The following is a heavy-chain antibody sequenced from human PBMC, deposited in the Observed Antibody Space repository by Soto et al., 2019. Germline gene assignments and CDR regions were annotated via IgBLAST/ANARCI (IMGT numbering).Heavy chain of an antibody. CDR2: ISSSSRNT. CDR3: ARDVYPVPDPQFDY. J-gene: IGHJ4*02. CDR1: GFTFSDYS. D-gene: IGHD2-2*01. V-gene: IGHV3-11*05. Sequence: GGSLRLSCAASGFTFSDYSMNWVRQAPGKGLEWVSYISSSSRNTNYADSVKGRFTISRDNAKNSLYLQMNSLTAEDTAVYYCARDVYPVPDPQFDYWGQGTLVTVSS.